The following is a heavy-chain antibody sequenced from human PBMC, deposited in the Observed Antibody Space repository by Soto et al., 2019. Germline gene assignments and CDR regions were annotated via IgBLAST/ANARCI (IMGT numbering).Heavy chain of an antibody. J-gene: IGHJ4*02. Sequence: SVKVSCKASGGTFSSYAISWVRQAPGQGLEWMGGIIPIFGTANYAQKFQGRVTITADESTSTAYMELSSLRSEDTAVYYCARGPRPPSDSYLHPYFDYWGQGTLVTVSS. D-gene: IGHD2-21*01. V-gene: IGHV1-69*13. CDR2: IIPIFGTA. CDR1: GGTFSSYA. CDR3: ARGPRPPSDSYLHPYFDY.